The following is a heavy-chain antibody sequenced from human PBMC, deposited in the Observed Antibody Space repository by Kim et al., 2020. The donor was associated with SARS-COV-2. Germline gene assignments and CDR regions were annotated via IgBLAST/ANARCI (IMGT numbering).Heavy chain of an antibody. V-gene: IGHV5-51*01. CDR3: ARQGSGLRGFDY. D-gene: IGHD6-19*01. J-gene: IGHJ4*02. Sequence: RYSPSFQGQVTISADKSISTAYLQWSSLKASDTAMYYCARQGSGLRGFDYWGQGTLVTVSS.